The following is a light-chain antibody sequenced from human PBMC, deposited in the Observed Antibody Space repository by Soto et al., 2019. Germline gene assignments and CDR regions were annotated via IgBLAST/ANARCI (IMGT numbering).Light chain of an antibody. CDR1: SSDVGGYNY. J-gene: IGLJ1*01. CDR2: DVT. Sequence: SALTQPRSVSGSPGQSVTISCTGTSSDVGGYNYVSWYQQHPGKAPKFMIYDVTKRPSGVPDRFSGSKPGNTASLTISGLQAEDEADYYCSSYTTVFTYVFGTGTKVTVL. CDR3: SSYTTVFTYV. V-gene: IGLV2-11*01.